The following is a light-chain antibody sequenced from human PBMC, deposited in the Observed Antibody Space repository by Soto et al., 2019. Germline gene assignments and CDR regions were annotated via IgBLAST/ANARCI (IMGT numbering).Light chain of an antibody. CDR3: QQYADLPYT. CDR2: GAS. J-gene: IGKJ2*01. Sequence: EIVLTQSPGTLSLSPGERATLSCMASQTLTTRFLAWYQQKPGQAPRRLIYGASSSATGIPDRFSGSGSGTEYTLTISRLEPEDFAVYSCQQYADLPYTFGQGTTLEIK. CDR1: QTLTTRF. V-gene: IGKV3-20*01.